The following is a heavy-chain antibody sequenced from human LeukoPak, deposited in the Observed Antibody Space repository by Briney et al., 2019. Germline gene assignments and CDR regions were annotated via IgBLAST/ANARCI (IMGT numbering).Heavy chain of an antibody. Sequence: GGSLRLSCAASGFTFSSYSMNWVRQAPGKGLEWVSSISSSSSYIYYADSVKGRFTISRDNAKNSLYLQMNSLRAEDTAVYYCASNPYDFWGGSLDYWGQGTLVTVSS. D-gene: IGHD3-3*01. CDR1: GFTFSSYS. CDR2: ISSSSSYI. CDR3: ASNPYDFWGGSLDY. V-gene: IGHV3-21*01. J-gene: IGHJ4*02.